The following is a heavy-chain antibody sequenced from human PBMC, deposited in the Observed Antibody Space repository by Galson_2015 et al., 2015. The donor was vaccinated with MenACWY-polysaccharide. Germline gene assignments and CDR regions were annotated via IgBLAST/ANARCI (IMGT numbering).Heavy chain of an antibody. CDR3: ARKFTYGLD. CDR2: IYSGGST. CDR1: GFTVSSNY. V-gene: IGHV3-53*01. Sequence: SLRLSCAASGFTVSSNYMSWVRQAPGKGLEWVSVIYSGGSTDYADSVKGRFFISRDNSKNMLYLQMNRLRAEDTAVYYCARKFTYGLDWGQGTLVTVSS. D-gene: IGHD3-10*01. J-gene: IGHJ4*02.